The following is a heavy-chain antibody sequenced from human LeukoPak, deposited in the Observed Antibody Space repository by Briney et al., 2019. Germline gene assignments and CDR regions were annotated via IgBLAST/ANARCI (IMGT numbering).Heavy chain of an antibody. V-gene: IGHV4-39*01. Sequence: NPSGTLSLTCTVSGDSINSLDWWSWVRQPPGKGLEWIGSIYYSGSTYYNPSLKSQVTISVDTSKNQFSPKLSSVPAADTAVYYCARHGYYYYGMDVWGQGTTVAVSS. CDR2: IYYSGST. CDR3: ARHGYYYYGMDV. J-gene: IGHJ6*02. CDR1: GDSINSLDW.